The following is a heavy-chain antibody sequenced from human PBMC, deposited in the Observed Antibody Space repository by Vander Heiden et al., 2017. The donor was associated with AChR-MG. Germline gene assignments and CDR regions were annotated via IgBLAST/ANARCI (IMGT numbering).Heavy chain of an antibody. Sequence: QVQLVESGGGVVQPGRSLRLSCAASGFTFSSYAMHWVRQAPGKGLEWVAVISYDGSNKYYADSVKGRFTISRDNSKNTLYLQMNSLRAEDTAVYYCARDRLVPAAIWTNWFDPWGQGTLVTVSS. CDR1: GFTFSSYA. V-gene: IGHV3-30-3*01. J-gene: IGHJ5*02. CDR2: ISYDGSNK. CDR3: ARDRLVPAAIWTNWFDP. D-gene: IGHD2-2*02.